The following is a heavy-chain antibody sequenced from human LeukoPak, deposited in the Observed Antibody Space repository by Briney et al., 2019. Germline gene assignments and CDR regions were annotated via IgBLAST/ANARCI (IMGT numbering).Heavy chain of an antibody. V-gene: IGHV4-38-2*01. J-gene: IGHJ5*02. Sequence: PSETLSLTCAVSGYSISSGYHWGWIRQPPGKGLEWIGEINHSGSTNYNPSLKSRVTISVDTSRNQFSLKLSSVTAADTAVYYCARLRTMGFGVVSWGYNWFDPWGQGTLVTVSS. CDR2: INHSGST. CDR3: ARLRTMGFGVVSWGYNWFDP. D-gene: IGHD3-3*01. CDR1: GYSISSGYH.